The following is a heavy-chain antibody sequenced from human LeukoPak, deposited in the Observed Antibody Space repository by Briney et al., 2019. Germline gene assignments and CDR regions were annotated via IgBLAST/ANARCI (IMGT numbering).Heavy chain of an antibody. D-gene: IGHD3-3*01. CDR2: IIPIFGTA. V-gene: IGHV1-69*13. CDR3: ARDRWSGYRSYYFDY. CDR1: GGTFSSYA. Sequence: SVKVSCKAPGGTFSSYAISWVRQAPGQGLEWMGGIIPIFGTANYAQKFQGRVTITADESTSTAYMELSSLRSEDTAVYYCARDRWSGYRSYYFDYWGQGTLVTVSS. J-gene: IGHJ4*02.